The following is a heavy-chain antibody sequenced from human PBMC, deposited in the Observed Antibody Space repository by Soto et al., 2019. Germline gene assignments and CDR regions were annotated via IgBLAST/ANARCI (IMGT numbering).Heavy chain of an antibody. CDR2: ISGGGGDT. V-gene: IGHV3-23*01. Sequence: GGSLRLSCAASGFTYSSYALAWVRQAPGKGLEWVSSISGGGGDTSYADSVRGRFTISRDNSKNTLYLQMNSLRAEDAAVYYCVRSFTWYSEADYWGQGTLVTVSS. J-gene: IGHJ4*02. D-gene: IGHD6-13*01. CDR3: VRSFTWYSEADY. CDR1: GFTYSSYA.